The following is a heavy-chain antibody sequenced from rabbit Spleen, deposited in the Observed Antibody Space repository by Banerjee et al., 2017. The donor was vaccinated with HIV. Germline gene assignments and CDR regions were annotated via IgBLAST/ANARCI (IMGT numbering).Heavy chain of an antibody. J-gene: IGHJ4*01. CDR1: GVSLNDKDV. V-gene: IGHV1S45*01. CDR3: ARDLVAVIGWNFNL. D-gene: IGHD1-1*01. CDR2: INIVTGKS. Sequence: EQLEESGGSLVKPEGSLTLTCKASGVSLNDKDVMCWVRQAPGKGLEWIACINIVTGKSVYANWAEGRFIMSRTSSTTVTLQMTSLTAADTATYFCARDLVAVIGWNFNLWGPGTLVTVS.